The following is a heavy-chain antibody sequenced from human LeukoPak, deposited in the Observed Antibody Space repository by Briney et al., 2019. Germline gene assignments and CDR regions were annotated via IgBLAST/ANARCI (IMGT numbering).Heavy chain of an antibody. D-gene: IGHD2-2*01. J-gene: IGHJ4*02. Sequence: ASVKVSCKASGYTFTGYYMHWVRQAPGQGLEWMGRINPNSGGTNYAQKFQGRVTITADTSTDTAYMELSSLRSEDTAVYYCATHGRGGHIVVVPAAYDYWGQGTLVTVSS. CDR1: GYTFTGYY. V-gene: IGHV1-2*06. CDR2: INPNSGGT. CDR3: ATHGRGGHIVVVPAAYDY.